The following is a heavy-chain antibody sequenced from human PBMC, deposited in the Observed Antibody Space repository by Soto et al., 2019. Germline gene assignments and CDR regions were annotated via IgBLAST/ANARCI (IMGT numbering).Heavy chain of an antibody. CDR2: ISSSGTTI. Sequence: GGSLRLSCAASGFTFTSYDINWVRQTPGKGLEWVSYISSSGTTIYYADSVKGRFTVSRDNAKNSLYLQMDSLRAEDTAVYYCARAAWYGAYEPGADYWGQGTLVTVSS. D-gene: IGHD4-17*01. J-gene: IGHJ4*02. CDR1: GFTFTSYD. V-gene: IGHV3-48*03. CDR3: ARAAWYGAYEPGADY.